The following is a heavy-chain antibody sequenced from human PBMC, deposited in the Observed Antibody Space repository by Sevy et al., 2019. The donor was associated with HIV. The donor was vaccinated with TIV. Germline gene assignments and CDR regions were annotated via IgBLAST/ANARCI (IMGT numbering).Heavy chain of an antibody. D-gene: IGHD6-19*01. V-gene: IGHV3-21*01. CDR1: GFGVNMYT. Sequence: GGSLRLSCAASGFGVNMYTMHWVRQAPGKGLEWVASISSVGTFIYYADSVKGRFTISRDDARDSLYVQMNSLRAEDTAIYYCARDLLAVTGTVYFDLWGQGALVTVSS. CDR2: ISSVGTFI. CDR3: ARDLLAVTGTVYFDL. J-gene: IGHJ4*02.